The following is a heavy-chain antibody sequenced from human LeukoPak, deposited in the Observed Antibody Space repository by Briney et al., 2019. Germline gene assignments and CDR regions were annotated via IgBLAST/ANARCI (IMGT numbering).Heavy chain of an antibody. V-gene: IGHV3-23*01. D-gene: IGHD2-8*01. CDR3: AKDPNGDYIGAFDS. CDR1: GFSFSTYG. Sequence: PGGSLRLSCAASGFSFSTYGMTWVRQAPGRGLEWVSSITISSGTTYYVDSVKGRFTISRDNSKNTLYLQMNSLRAEDTAIYYCAKDPNGDYIGAFDSWGQGTLVTVSS. J-gene: IGHJ3*02. CDR2: ITISSGTT.